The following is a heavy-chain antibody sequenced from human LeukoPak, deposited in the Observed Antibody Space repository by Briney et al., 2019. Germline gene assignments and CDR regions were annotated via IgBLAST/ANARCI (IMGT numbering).Heavy chain of an antibody. CDR3: ARGTKRGYSYGYA. CDR2: ISSSSSYI. J-gene: IGHJ5*02. Sequence: GGSLRLSCAASGFTFSSYRMNWVRQAPGKGLEWVSSISSSSSYIYYVESVEGRFTISRDNAKNSLYLQMNSLRAEDTAVYYCARGTKRGYSYGYAWGQGTLVTVSS. V-gene: IGHV3-21*01. CDR1: GFTFSSYR. D-gene: IGHD5-18*01.